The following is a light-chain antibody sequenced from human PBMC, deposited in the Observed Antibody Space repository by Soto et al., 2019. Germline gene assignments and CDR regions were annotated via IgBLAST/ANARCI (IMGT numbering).Light chain of an antibody. J-gene: IGLJ1*01. CDR2: EVN. Sequence: QSALSQPASVSGSPGQTITISCTGTSTDVGGYNAVSWYQHHPGKAPKLIIYEVNKRPSEVSNRFSGSKSGNTASLTISGLQPEDEADYYCNSYTSRYTFVLGTGTKVTVL. V-gene: IGLV2-14*01. CDR3: NSYTSRYTFV. CDR1: STDVGGYNA.